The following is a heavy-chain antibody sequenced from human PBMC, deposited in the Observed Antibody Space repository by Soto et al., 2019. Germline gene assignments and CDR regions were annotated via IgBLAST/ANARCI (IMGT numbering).Heavy chain of an antibody. CDR3: AREAGTIGNYYYGMDV. Sequence: QVQLVQSGAEVKKPGASVRVSCKASGYSFTGYYVHWVRLAPGQGLEWMGWINPNSGGTNHAQKLQGRVTMTRDTYISKDYMEMTRLTSNDTAVYFCAREAGTIGNYYYGMDVWGQGTTVTVS. CDR1: GYSFTGYY. V-gene: IGHV1-2*02. CDR2: INPNSGGT. J-gene: IGHJ6*02. D-gene: IGHD1-7*01.